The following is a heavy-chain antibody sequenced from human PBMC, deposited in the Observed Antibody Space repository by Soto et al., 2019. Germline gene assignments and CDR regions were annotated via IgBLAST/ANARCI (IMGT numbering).Heavy chain of an antibody. Sequence: EVQLVESGGGLVQPGGSLRLSCVASGFTFSTYEMQWVRRAPGKGLEWVSYISNSGRTIYYADSVKGRFTISRDNAKDSLFLQMDSLRAEDTAVYYCASPLVTAPHDAFDIWGQGTMVTVSS. V-gene: IGHV3-48*03. CDR3: ASPLVTAPHDAFDI. CDR1: GFTFSTYE. J-gene: IGHJ3*02. CDR2: ISNSGRTI. D-gene: IGHD2-21*02.